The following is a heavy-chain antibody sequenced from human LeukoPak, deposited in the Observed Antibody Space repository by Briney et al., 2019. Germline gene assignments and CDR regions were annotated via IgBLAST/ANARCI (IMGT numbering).Heavy chain of an antibody. D-gene: IGHD4-17*01. CDR2: IYSSGST. CDR1: GGSISGYY. J-gene: IGHJ4*02. CDR3: ARGAVTTGYFAY. Sequence: SETLFLTCTVPGGSISGYYWSWIRQPPGKGLEWIGYIYSSGSTNYNPSRKSRVTISVDTSKNQFSLKLSSVTAADTAVYFCARGAVTTGYFAYWGQGTLVTVSS. V-gene: IGHV4-59*01.